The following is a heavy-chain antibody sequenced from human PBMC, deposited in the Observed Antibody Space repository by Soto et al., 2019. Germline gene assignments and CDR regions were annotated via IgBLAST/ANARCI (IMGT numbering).Heavy chain of an antibody. CDR3: ARGSPEGSPSYYDSSGYYGY. Sequence: SETLSLTCTVSGGPISSYYWSWIRQPPGKGLEWIGYIYYSGSTNYNPSLKSRVTISVDTSKNQFSLKLSSVTAADTAVYYCARGSPEGSPSYYDSSGYYGYWGQGTLVTVSS. CDR2: IYYSGST. CDR1: GGPISSYY. D-gene: IGHD3-22*01. J-gene: IGHJ4*02. V-gene: IGHV4-59*01.